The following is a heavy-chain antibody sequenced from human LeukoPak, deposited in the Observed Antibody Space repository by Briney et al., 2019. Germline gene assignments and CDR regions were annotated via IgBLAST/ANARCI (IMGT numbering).Heavy chain of an antibody. J-gene: IGHJ6*03. CDR1: GGSITSGSYY. CDR2: IYATGST. CDR3: ARVAPPGQLWPRPHYYYYYMDV. D-gene: IGHD5-18*01. Sequence: SQTLSLTCTVSGGSITSGSYYWSWIRQPAGKGLEWIGRIYATGSTNYNPSLKSRVTISVDTSKNQFSLKLSSVTAADTAVYYCARVAPPGQLWPRPHYYYYYMDVWGKGTTVTISS. V-gene: IGHV4-61*02.